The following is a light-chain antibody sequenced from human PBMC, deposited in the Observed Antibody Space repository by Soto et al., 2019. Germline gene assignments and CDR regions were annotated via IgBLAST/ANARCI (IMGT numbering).Light chain of an antibody. V-gene: IGKV1-5*03. J-gene: IGKJ4*01. CDR2: KAS. CDR3: QQYKSYPLT. CDR1: QSISSW. Sequence: DIQMTQSPSTLSASVRDRVTITCRASQSISSWLAWYQQKPGKAPNLLIYKASTLESGVPSRFSGSGSGTEFTLTISSVQPDDFATYYCQQYKSYPLTFGGGTKVDI.